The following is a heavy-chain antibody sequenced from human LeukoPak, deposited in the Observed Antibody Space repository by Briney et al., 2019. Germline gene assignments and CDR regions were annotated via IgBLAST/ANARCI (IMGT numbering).Heavy chain of an antibody. Sequence: GGSLRLSCAASGFTFSSYGMHWVRQAPGKGLEWVAFIRYDGSNKYYADSVKGRFTISRDNSKNTLYLQMNSLRAEDTAVYYCAKDIIWFGELFGYFDYWGQGTLVTVSS. V-gene: IGHV3-30*02. D-gene: IGHD3-10*01. CDR3: AKDIIWFGELFGYFDY. CDR1: GFTFSSYG. J-gene: IGHJ4*02. CDR2: IRYDGSNK.